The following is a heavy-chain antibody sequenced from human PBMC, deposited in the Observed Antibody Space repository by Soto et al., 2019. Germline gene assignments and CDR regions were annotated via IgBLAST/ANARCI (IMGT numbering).Heavy chain of an antibody. J-gene: IGHJ6*02. Sequence: SELLPVTSAVSDGPISSRGDCCIFIRQHPGKGLEWIGYIYYSGSTYYNPSLKSRVTISVDTSKNQFSLKLSSVTAADTAVYYCASTLPAASSVDVWGQGTTVTVSS. CDR2: IYYSGST. V-gene: IGHV4-31*11. CDR1: DGPISSRGDC. D-gene: IGHD2-2*01. CDR3: ASTLPAASSVDV.